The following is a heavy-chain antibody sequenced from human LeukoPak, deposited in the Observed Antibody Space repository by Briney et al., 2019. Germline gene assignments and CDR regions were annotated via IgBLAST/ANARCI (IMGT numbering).Heavy chain of an antibody. Sequence: AISGSGGSTYYADSVKGRFTISRDNSKNTLCLQMNSLRAEDTAVYYCAKSRDVVATVFDYWGQGTLVTVSS. CDR2: ISGSGGST. J-gene: IGHJ4*02. V-gene: IGHV3-23*01. CDR3: AKSRDVVATVFDY. D-gene: IGHD5-12*01.